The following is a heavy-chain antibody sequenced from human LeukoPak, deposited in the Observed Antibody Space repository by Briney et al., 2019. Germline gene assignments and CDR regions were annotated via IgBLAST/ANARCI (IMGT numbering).Heavy chain of an antibody. CDR3: ARRDSNTGFDY. Sequence: ASVKVSCKASGYTFTSYAITWVRQAPGQGLEWMGWISGYIGNTKSAQQFQGRLTMTTDTPTSTAYMELWSLRSDDTAMYFCARRDSNTGFDYWGQGTLVTVSS. V-gene: IGHV1-18*01. CDR1: GYTFTSYA. D-gene: IGHD5-18*01. J-gene: IGHJ4*02. CDR2: ISGYIGNT.